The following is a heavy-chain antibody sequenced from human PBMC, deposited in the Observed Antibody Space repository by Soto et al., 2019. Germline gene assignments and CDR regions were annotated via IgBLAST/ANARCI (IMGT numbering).Heavy chain of an antibody. CDR1: GFTFDYYW. J-gene: IGHJ3*01. V-gene: IGHV3-74*01. CDR3: ARGERGGFDL. Sequence: EVQLVESGGGLVQPGESLRLSCAASGFTFDYYWMHWVRQAPGKGLVWVSRVHSDGTTTTYADSVKGRFTISRDNARNTVSLQMGSLRAEETAIYYCARGERGGFDLWGHGTVVTVSS. D-gene: IGHD3-10*01. CDR2: VHSDGTTT.